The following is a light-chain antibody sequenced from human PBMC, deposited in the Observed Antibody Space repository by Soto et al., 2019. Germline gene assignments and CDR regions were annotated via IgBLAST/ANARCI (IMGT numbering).Light chain of an antibody. CDR3: AVWDDSLNGRV. V-gene: IGLV1-47*01. CDR2: RNN. Sequence: QSVLTQPPSASGTPGQRVTISCSGSSSNIGGNYVYWYQQLPGTAPKLLIYRNNQRPSGVPDRFSGSKSGTSASLAISGLRSEDEADYYCAVWDDSLNGRVFGGGTKLTVL. CDR1: SSNIGGNY. J-gene: IGLJ3*02.